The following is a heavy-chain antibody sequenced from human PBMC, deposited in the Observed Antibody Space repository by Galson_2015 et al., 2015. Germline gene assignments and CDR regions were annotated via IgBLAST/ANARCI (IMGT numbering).Heavy chain of an antibody. J-gene: IGHJ5*02. CDR1: GGSVSSGSYY. V-gene: IGHV4-61*01. D-gene: IGHD3-10*01. Sequence: SETLSLTCTVSGGSVSSGSYYWSWIRQPPGKGLEWIGYIYYSGSTYYNPSLKSRVTISVDTSKNQFSLKLSSVTAADTAVYYCARESGYYYGSGENWFDPWGQGTLVTVSS. CDR2: IYYSGST. CDR3: ARESGYYYGSGENWFDP.